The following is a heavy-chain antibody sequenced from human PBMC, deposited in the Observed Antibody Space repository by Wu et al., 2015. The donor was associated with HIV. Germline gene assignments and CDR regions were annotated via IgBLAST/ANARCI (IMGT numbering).Heavy chain of an antibody. J-gene: IGHJ5*02. D-gene: IGHD3-22*01. CDR3: ASRVRSYDSSGYGTGFHP. Sequence: QVQLVQSGSEVKKPGASVKVSCKTSGYTFTKYDINWVRQATGQGLEWMGWMNPNSGNTGYAQKFQGRVTMTRNTSISTAYMELSSLRSEDTAVYYCASRVRSYDSSGYGTGFHPWGQGTLVTVSS. CDR2: MNPNSGNT. V-gene: IGHV1-8*01. CDR1: GYTFTKYD.